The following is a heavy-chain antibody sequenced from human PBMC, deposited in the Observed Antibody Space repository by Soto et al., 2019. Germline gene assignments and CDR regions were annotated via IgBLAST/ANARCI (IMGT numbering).Heavy chain of an antibody. CDR3: ARARYSSSWYWWYYYAMDV. V-gene: IGHV6-1*01. D-gene: IGHD6-13*01. CDR2: TYYRSKWYN. Sequence: SQTLSLTCAISGDSVSSNSAAWHWIRQSPSRGLEWLGRTYYRSKWYNDYAVSVKSRITINPDTSKNQFSLQLNSVTPEDTAVYYCARARYSSSWYWWYYYAMDVWCPGTTVTVSS. J-gene: IGHJ6*02. CDR1: GDSVSSNSAA.